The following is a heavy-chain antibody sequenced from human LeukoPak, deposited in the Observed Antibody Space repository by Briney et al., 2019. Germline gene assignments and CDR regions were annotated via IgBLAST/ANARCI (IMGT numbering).Heavy chain of an antibody. Sequence: SETLSLTCAVYGGSFSGYYWSWIRQPPGKGLEWIGEINHSGSTNYNPSLKSRVTISVDTSKNQFSLKLSSVTAADTAVYYCAREDWSNWFDPWGQGTLVTVSS. CDR1: GGSFSGYY. D-gene: IGHD2-21*01. V-gene: IGHV4-34*01. CDR2: INHSGST. J-gene: IGHJ5*02. CDR3: AREDWSNWFDP.